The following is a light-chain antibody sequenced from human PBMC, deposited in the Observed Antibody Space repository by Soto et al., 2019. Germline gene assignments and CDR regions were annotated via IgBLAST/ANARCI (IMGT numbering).Light chain of an antibody. CDR1: QGITSS. CDR2: AAS. V-gene: IGKV1-9*01. Sequence: GDRVTITCRASQGITSSLAWYQQKPGRAPKLLIYAASTLQSGVPSRFSGSGSGTEFTLTISSLQPEDFATYYCQQLNSYPLTFGEGTKVEIK. CDR3: QQLNSYPLT. J-gene: IGKJ4*01.